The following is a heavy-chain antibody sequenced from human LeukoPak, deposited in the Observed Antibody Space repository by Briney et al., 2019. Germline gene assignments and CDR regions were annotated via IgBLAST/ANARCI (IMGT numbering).Heavy chain of an antibody. D-gene: IGHD3-10*01. J-gene: IGHJ3*02. CDR3: ARGAGSVAFGI. V-gene: IGHV4-61*05. CDR2: IYYSGIT. Sequence: KPSETLSLTCTVSGGSISSSSYYWGWIRQPPGKGLEWIGYIYYSGITNYNPSLQSRITISADTSKNQFSLSLSSVTAADTAVYCCARGAGSVAFGIWGQGTVVTVSS. CDR1: GGSISSSSYY.